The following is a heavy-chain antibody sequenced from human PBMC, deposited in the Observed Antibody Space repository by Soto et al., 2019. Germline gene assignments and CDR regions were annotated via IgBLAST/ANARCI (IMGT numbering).Heavy chain of an antibody. D-gene: IGHD2-2*01. J-gene: IGHJ6*02. CDR2: ISYDGSNK. CDR3: AKDLVVLVPAAPYVGMDV. V-gene: IGHV3-30*18. CDR1: GFTFSSYG. Sequence: QVQLVESGGGVVQPGRSLRLSCAASGFTFSSYGMHWVRQAPGKGLEWVAVISYDGSNKYYADSVKGRFTISRDNSKNTLYLQMNSLRAEDTAVYYCAKDLVVLVPAAPYVGMDVWGQGTTVTVSS.